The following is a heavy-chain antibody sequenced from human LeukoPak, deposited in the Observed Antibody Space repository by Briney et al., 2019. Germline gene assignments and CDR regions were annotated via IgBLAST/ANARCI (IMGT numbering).Heavy chain of an antibody. V-gene: IGHV1-8*02. CDR1: RYTFTTYD. CDR3: ARVWCSSINCLSGWFDP. J-gene: IGHJ5*02. D-gene: IGHD2-2*01. CDR2: MNPNSGNT. Sequence: ASVKVSCKASRYTFTTYDINWVRQAAGQGLEWMGWMNPNSGNTGYAQKFQGRVTKTRNTPISTAYMELSSLRSEDTAVYHCARVWCSSINCLSGWFDPWGQGTLVTVSS.